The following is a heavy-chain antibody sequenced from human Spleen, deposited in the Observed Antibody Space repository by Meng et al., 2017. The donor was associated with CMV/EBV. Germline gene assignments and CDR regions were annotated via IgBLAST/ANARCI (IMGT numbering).Heavy chain of an antibody. V-gene: IGHV4-59*12. CDR2: IYHSGST. J-gene: IGHJ6*02. CDR3: ARAAVRIAAAGSYYYYGMDV. D-gene: IGHD6-13*01. Sequence: GSLRLSCTVSGGSISSYYWSWIRQPPGKGLEWIGYIYHSGSTNYNPSLKSRVTISVDTSKNQFSLKLSSVTAADTAVYYCARAAVRIAAAGSYYYYGMDVWGQGTTVTVSS. CDR1: GGSISSYY.